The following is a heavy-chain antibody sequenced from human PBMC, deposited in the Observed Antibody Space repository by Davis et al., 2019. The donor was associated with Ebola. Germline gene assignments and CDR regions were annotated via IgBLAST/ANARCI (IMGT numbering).Heavy chain of an antibody. Sequence: GGSLRLSCAASGFTFSNAWMNWVRQAPGKGLEWVGRIKSKTDGGTTDYAAPVKGRFTISRDDSKNTLYLQMNSLRAEDTAVYYCARDHLTTVTTGRYYYYGMDVWGQGTTVTVSS. CDR3: ARDHLTTVTTGRYYYYGMDV. J-gene: IGHJ6*02. V-gene: IGHV3-15*07. CDR1: GFTFSNAW. CDR2: IKSKTDGGTT. D-gene: IGHD4-11*01.